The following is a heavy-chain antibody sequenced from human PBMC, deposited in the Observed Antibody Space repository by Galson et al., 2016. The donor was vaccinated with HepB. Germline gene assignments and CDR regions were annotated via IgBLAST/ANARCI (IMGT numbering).Heavy chain of an antibody. V-gene: IGHV3-53*01. CDR1: GFTVSSNY. J-gene: IGHJ6*02. D-gene: IGHD2/OR15-2a*01. CDR2: IYSGGST. CDR3: ARDNNYYYGMDV. Sequence: SLRLSCAASGFTVSSNYMTWVRQAPGKGLEWVSVIYSGGSTYYADSVKGRFIISGDNSKNTLYLQMNSLRAEDTAVYYCARDNNYYYGMDVWGQGTPVTVSS.